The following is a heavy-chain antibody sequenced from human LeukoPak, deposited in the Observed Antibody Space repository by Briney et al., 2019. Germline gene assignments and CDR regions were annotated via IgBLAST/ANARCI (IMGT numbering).Heavy chain of an antibody. Sequence: SETLSLTCTVSGGSISSSSYYWGWIRQPPGKGLEWIGSIYYRGSTYYNPSLKSRVTISVDTSKNQFSLKLSSVTAADTAVYYCARGESITMIVVVRPTWFDPWGQGTLVTVSS. V-gene: IGHV4-39*01. CDR2: IYYRGST. D-gene: IGHD3-22*01. CDR1: GGSISSSSYY. J-gene: IGHJ5*02. CDR3: ARGESITMIVVVRPTWFDP.